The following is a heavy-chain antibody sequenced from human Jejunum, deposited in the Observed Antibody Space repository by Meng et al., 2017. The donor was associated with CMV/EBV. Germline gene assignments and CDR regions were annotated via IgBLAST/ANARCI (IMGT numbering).Heavy chain of an antibody. CDR2: IYSTDKNT. CDR3: ARNARGSGY. D-gene: IGHD3-10*01. V-gene: IGHV3-23*03. J-gene: IGHJ4*02. CDR1: GFPFSNYA. Sequence: LSCAASGFPFSNYALSWVRQAPGKGLEWVSIIYSTDKNTYYADSVKGRFTISRDNSKNTLYLQMNSLRAEDTAMYYCARNARGSGYWGQGTLVTVSS.